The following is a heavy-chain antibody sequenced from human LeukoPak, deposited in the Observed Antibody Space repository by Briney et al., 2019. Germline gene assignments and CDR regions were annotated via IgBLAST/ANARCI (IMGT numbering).Heavy chain of an antibody. V-gene: IGHV1-18*04. Sequence: GASVKVSCKASGFTFTAYWMHWVRQAPGQGLEWMGWISAYNGNTNYAQKLQGRVTMTTDTSTSTAYMELRSLRSDDTAVYYCARDLGDGLGDYWGQGTLVTVSS. CDR3: ARDLGDGLGDY. CDR2: ISAYNGNT. J-gene: IGHJ4*02. CDR1: GFTFTAYW. D-gene: IGHD3-16*01.